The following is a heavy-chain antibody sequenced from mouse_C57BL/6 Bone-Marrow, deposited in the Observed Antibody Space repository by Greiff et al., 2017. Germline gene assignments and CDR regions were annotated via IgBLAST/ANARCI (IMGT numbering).Heavy chain of an antibody. J-gene: IGHJ2*01. CDR2: ISSGSSTI. D-gene: IGHD3-2*02. Sequence: EVKLMESGGGLVKPGGSLKLSCAASGFTFSDYGMHWVRQAPEKGLEWVAYISSGSSTIYYADTVKGRFTISRDNAKNTLFLQMTSLRSEETAMYYCARRGTAQVVDYWGQGTTLTVSS. CDR1: GFTFSDYG. CDR3: ARRGTAQVVDY. V-gene: IGHV5-17*01.